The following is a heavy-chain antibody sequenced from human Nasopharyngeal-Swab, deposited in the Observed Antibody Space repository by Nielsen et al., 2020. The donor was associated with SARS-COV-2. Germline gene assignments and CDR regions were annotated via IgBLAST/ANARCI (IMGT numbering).Heavy chain of an antibody. CDR1: GGTISSYY. V-gene: IGHV4-4*07. J-gene: IGHJ4*02. CDR2: IYTSGST. CDR3: ASSTRDYGGNSGDY. Sequence: SETLSLTCTVSGGTISSYYWRWIRQPAGKGLEWIGRIYTSGSTNYNPSLKSRVTMSVDTSKNQFSLKLSTVTAADTAVYYCASSTRDYGGNSGDYWGQGTLVTVSS. D-gene: IGHD4-23*01.